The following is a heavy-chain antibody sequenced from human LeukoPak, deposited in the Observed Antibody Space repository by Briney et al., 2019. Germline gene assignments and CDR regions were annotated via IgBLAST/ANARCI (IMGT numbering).Heavy chain of an antibody. D-gene: IGHD1-1*01. CDR2: IRAYNGDT. Sequence: ASVKVSCKASGYNFNTYGISWVRQAPGQGPEWMGWIRAYNGDTKYSQKVQGRLTLTRDTSTSTDYMELGSLTSDDTAVYYCARGAVNWNYYDHWGQGTLVTVSS. CDR1: GYNFNTYG. J-gene: IGHJ4*02. CDR3: ARGAVNWNYYDH. V-gene: IGHV1-18*01.